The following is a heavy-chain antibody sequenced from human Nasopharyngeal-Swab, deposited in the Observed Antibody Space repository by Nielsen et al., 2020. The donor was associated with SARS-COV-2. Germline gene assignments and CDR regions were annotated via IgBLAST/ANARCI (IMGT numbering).Heavy chain of an antibody. Sequence: ASVKVSCKASGYTFTDYDVNWVRQATGQGLEWMGWVNPSSGNTVYAQKFQGRVTMTRNTSISTAYMELSGLRSDDTAVYYCARLFHYYDSSGYLYWGQGTLVTVSS. J-gene: IGHJ4*02. CDR1: GYTFTDYD. V-gene: IGHV1-8*01. CDR2: VNPSSGNT. D-gene: IGHD3-22*01. CDR3: ARLFHYYDSSGYLY.